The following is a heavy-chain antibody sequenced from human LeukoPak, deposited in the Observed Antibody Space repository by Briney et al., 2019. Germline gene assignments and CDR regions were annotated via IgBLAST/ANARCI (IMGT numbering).Heavy chain of an antibody. D-gene: IGHD1-1*01. J-gene: IGHJ3*02. V-gene: IGHV1-2*02. CDR1: GYTFTGYY. CDR3: ARVELERNDAFDI. CDR2: INPNSGGT. Sequence: ASVKVSCKASGYTFTGYYMHWVRQAPGQGLEWMGWINPNSGGTNYAQKFQGRVTMTRDTSISTAYMELSRLRSDDTAVHYCARVELERNDAFDIWGQGTMVTVSS.